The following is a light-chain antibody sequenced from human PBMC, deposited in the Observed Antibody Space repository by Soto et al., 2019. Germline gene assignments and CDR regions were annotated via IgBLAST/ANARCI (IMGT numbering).Light chain of an antibody. J-gene: IGKJ4*01. V-gene: IGKV3-11*01. Sequence: EIVLTQSPATLSLSPGERATLSCRASQSVTSYLAWYQQKPGQAPRLLIYDSFNRATGIPARFSGSGSGSDFTLTISSLEAEDSAVYYCQQRSSWPLTFGGGTKVVIK. CDR3: QQRSSWPLT. CDR1: QSVTSY. CDR2: DSF.